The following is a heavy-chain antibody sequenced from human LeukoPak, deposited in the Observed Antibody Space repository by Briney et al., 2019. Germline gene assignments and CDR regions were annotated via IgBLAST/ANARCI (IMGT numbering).Heavy chain of an antibody. CDR3: AKRDTTMAKGAFDI. V-gene: IGHV3-23*01. CDR1: GFTFRTYG. CDR2: IGSGGTT. D-gene: IGHD5-18*01. J-gene: IGHJ3*02. Sequence: GGSLRLSCAASGFTFRTYGMSWVRQAPGKGLEWVSAIGSGGTTYYTDSVKGRFTISRDNSKTTLYLQMSSLRAEDTAVYYCAKRDTTMAKGAFDIWGQGTTVTVSS.